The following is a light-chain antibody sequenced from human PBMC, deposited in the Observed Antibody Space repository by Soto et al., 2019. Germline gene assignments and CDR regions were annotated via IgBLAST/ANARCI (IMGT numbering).Light chain of an antibody. CDR1: QSVSNN. CDR2: GAS. CDR3: QQYGSSPTT. V-gene: IGKV3-15*01. J-gene: IGKJ5*01. Sequence: EIVMTHSPSTLSVSPGERATLSCRASQSVSNNLAWYQQKPGQAPRLLIYGASTRATAIPARFSGSGSGTEFTLTISRLEPEDFAVYYCQQYGSSPTTFGQGTRLEIK.